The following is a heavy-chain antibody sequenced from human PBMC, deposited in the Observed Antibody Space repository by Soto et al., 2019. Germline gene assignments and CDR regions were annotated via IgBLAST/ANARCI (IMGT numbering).Heavy chain of an antibody. J-gene: IGHJ4*02. Sequence: PSETLSLTCAVSGGSISSGGYSWSWIRQPPGKGLEWIGYIYHSGSTYYNPSLQNRVTISIDTSKNQVSLKVNSVTAADTAVYYCARDHPHSYGVYYFDYWGQGTPVTVSS. V-gene: IGHV4-30-2*01. CDR2: IYHSGST. CDR1: GGSISSGGYS. CDR3: ARDHPHSYGVYYFDY. D-gene: IGHD5-18*01.